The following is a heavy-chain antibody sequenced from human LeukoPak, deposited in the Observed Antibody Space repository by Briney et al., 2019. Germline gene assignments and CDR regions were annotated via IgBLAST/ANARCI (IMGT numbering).Heavy chain of an antibody. D-gene: IGHD2-15*01. J-gene: IGHJ4*02. V-gene: IGHV3-7*01. CDR1: GLSFSAYW. CDR2: INPAGSET. Sequence: GGSLRLSCAAPGLSFSAYWMTWVRQAPGTGLEWVANINPAGSETYYVDPVKGRFSISRDNAKNLVYLQMNSLRAEDTAVYHCARFGYVAAVDVWGQGTPVTVSS. CDR3: ARFGYVAAVDV.